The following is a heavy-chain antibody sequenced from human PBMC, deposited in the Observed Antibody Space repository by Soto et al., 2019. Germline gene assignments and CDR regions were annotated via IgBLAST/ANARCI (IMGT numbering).Heavy chain of an antibody. V-gene: IGHV1-46*03. Sequence: ASVKVSCKASGYTFTSYYMHWVRQAPGQGLEWMGIINPSGGSTNYAQKFQGRVTMTRDTSTSTVYMELSSLRSEDTAVYYCARVVSEYSRTTPNYYYYYMDVWGKGTTVTVS. D-gene: IGHD6-6*01. CDR1: GYTFTSYY. J-gene: IGHJ6*03. CDR3: ARVVSEYSRTTPNYYYYYMDV. CDR2: INPSGGST.